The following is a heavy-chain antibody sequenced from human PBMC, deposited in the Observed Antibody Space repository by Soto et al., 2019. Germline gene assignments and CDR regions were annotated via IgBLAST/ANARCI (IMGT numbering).Heavy chain of an antibody. CDR2: MNPHSGNT. Sequence: ASVKVSCKASGYTFTDYDINWVRQAVGRGLEWMGWMNPHSGNTGFAQEFQGRVTMTRNTSIGTAYMDLSSLSSEDTAVYYCARGAPYYYDSGSYYILDDWG. V-gene: IGHV1-8*01. J-gene: IGHJ6*02. CDR1: GYTFTDYD. D-gene: IGHD3-10*01. CDR3: ARGAPYYYDSGSYYILDD.